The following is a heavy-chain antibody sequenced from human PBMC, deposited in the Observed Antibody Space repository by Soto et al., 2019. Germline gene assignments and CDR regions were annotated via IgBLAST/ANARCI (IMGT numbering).Heavy chain of an antibody. D-gene: IGHD2-15*01. V-gene: IGHV2-5*02. CDR3: AHSPCSGGTCYLFDY. Sequence: QITLKESGPPLVKPTQTLTLTCTISGFSLSTSGVGVGWIRQPPGKALEWLALIYWDDVQRYSPSLKTRLTITQDTSRNQVVLTMTNMDPVDTATYYCAHSPCSGGTCYLFDYWGQGMLVTVSS. J-gene: IGHJ4*02. CDR1: GFSLSTSGVG. CDR2: IYWDDVQ.